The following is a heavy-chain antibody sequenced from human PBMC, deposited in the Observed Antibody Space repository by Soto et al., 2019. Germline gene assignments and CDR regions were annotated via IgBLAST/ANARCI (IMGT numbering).Heavy chain of an antibody. CDR3: ARGPPPNWFDP. CDR2: FYYSGTT. Sequence: SETLSLTCTVSGGSVGSPDYYWSWIRQPPGKGLEWIGFFYYSGTTNYNPSLKSRVTISVDTSKNQFSLKLTSVTTADTAVYYCARGPPPNWFDPWGQGTLVTVSS. CDR1: GGSVGSPDYY. J-gene: IGHJ5*02. V-gene: IGHV4-61*08.